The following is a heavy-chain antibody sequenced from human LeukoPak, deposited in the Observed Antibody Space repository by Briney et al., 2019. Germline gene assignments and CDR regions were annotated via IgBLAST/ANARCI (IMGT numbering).Heavy chain of an antibody. CDR3: ASPGYSSSWYDNYMDV. CDR2: IYYSGST. D-gene: IGHD6-13*01. J-gene: IGHJ6*03. CDR1: GGSISSSSYY. V-gene: IGHV4-39*01. Sequence: SETLSLTCTVSGGSISSSSYYWGWIRQPPGKGLEWIGSIYYSGSTYYNPSLKGRVTISVDTSKNQFSLKLSSVTAADTAVYYCASPGYSSSWYDNYMDVWGKGTTVTVSS.